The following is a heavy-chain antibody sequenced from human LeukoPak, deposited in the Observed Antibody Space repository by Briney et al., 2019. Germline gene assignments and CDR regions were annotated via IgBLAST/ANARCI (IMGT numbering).Heavy chain of an antibody. CDR2: VDHYGST. Sequence: SETLSLTCAVYGESLSGGYWSWIRQPPGKGLEWIGEVDHYGSTNNNPSLKSRVTISVDTSKNQFSLKLSSVTAADTAVYYCARGRGYYYGSGSSDVWGQGTTVTVSS. CDR1: GESLSGGY. V-gene: IGHV4-34*01. J-gene: IGHJ6*02. CDR3: ARGRGYYYGSGSSDV. D-gene: IGHD3-10*01.